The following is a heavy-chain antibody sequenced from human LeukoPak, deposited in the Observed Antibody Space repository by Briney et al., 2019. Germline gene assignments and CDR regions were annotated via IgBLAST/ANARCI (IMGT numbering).Heavy chain of an antibody. D-gene: IGHD6-19*01. CDR2: IYYSGTT. CDR3: ARDMAGTDAFDI. J-gene: IGHJ3*02. V-gene: IGHV4-61*01. Sequence: NPSETLSLTCTVSGGSISSSSYYWGWIRQPPGKGLEWIGYIYYSGTTNYNPSLKSRVTISVDTSKNQFSLKLSSVTAADTAVYYCARDMAGTDAFDIWGQGTMVTVSS. CDR1: GGSISSSSYY.